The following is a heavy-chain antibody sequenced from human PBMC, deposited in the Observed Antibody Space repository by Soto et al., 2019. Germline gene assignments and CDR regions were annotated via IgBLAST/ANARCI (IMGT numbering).Heavy chain of an antibody. CDR3: ARDWEPGIAVAGLTIFDY. V-gene: IGHV1-18*04. CDR1: GYTFTSYG. Sequence: QVQLVQSGAEVKKPGASVKVSCKASGYTFTSYGISWVRQAPGQGLEWMGWISAYNGNTNYAQKLQGRVTMTTDTSTSTAYMELRSLRSDDAAVYYCARDWEPGIAVAGLTIFDYWGQGTLVTVSS. D-gene: IGHD6-19*01. CDR2: ISAYNGNT. J-gene: IGHJ4*02.